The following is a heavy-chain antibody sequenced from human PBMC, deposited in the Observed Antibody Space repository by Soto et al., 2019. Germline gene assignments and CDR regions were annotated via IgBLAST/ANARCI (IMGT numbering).Heavy chain of an antibody. CDR1: GGSFSGYY. CDR2: INHSGST. V-gene: IGHV4-34*01. D-gene: IGHD6-13*01. J-gene: IGHJ4*02. CDR3: AREPIAAAGTGLKYYFDY. Sequence: PSETLSLTCAVYGGSFSGYYWSWIRQPPGKGLEWIGEINHSGSTNCNPSLKSRVTISVDTSKNQFSLKLSSVTAADTAVYYCAREPIAAAGTGLKYYFDYWGQGALVTVSS.